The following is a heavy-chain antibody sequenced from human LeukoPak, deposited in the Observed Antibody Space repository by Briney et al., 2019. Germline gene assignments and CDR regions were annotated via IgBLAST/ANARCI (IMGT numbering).Heavy chain of an antibody. CDR1: GFAFSAHA. Sequence: GGSLRLSCAASGFAFSAHAMTWVRQAPGKGLEWVSSSSATGTNTYYADSVKGRLTISRDNSKNTLYLQMNGLRAEDTAVYYCARDHPPPNYDFWSGYYPFDYWGQGTLVTVSS. V-gene: IGHV3-23*01. CDR2: SSATGTNT. D-gene: IGHD3-3*01. CDR3: ARDHPPPNYDFWSGYYPFDY. J-gene: IGHJ4*02.